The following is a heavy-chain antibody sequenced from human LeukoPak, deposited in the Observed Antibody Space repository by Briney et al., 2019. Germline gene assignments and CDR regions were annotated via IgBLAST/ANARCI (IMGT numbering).Heavy chain of an antibody. Sequence: PSDTLSLTCAVYGGSFRGYYWSWIRQPPGKGLEWIGEINHSGSTNYNPSLKSRVTISVDTSKNQFSLKLSSVTAADTAVYYCARRSSMVRGVSNWFDPWGQGTLVTVSS. V-gene: IGHV4-34*01. CDR1: GGSFRGYY. D-gene: IGHD3-10*01. J-gene: IGHJ5*02. CDR3: ARRSSMVRGVSNWFDP. CDR2: INHSGST.